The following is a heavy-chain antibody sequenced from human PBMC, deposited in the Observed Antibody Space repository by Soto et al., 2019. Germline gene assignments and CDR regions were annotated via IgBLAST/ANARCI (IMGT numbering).Heavy chain of an antibody. CDR1: GFTFSSYS. J-gene: IGHJ6*03. V-gene: IGHV3-21*01. CDR2: ISSSSSYI. CDR3: AAGITMARNRNMDV. D-gene: IGHD3-10*01. Sequence: EVQLVESGGGLVKPGGSLRLSCAASGFTFSSYSMNWVRQAPGKGLEWVSSISSSSSYIYYADSVKGRFTISRDNAKNSLYLQMNSLRAEDTAVYYCAAGITMARNRNMDVWGKGTTVTVSS.